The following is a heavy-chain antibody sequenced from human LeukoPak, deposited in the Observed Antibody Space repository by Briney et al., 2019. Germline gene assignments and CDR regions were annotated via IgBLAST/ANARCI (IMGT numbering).Heavy chain of an antibody. CDR2: ICYSGST. D-gene: IGHD3-16*01. V-gene: IGHV4-39*07. CDR3: GREELGEHGLEN. J-gene: IGHJ4*02. CDR1: GGSISSSSYY. Sequence: PSETLSLTCPVSGGSISSSSYYWVWIRQPPGKGLEWIGSICYSGSTYYSPSLKRRFTISIDTSKTQFSLNLSAVTAADTAVYYWGREELGEHGLENWGRGTLVTVSS.